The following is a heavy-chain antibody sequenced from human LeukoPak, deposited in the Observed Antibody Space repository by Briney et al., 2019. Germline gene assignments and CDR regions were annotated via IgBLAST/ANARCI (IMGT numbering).Heavy chain of an antibody. CDR1: GGSISSYY. CDR3: ARGRYCTATTCDAGGDAFDV. CDR2: IYPRGST. J-gene: IGHJ3*01. V-gene: IGHV4-4*07. Sequence: SETLSLTCTVSGGSISSYYWSWIRQPAGKGLEWIGRIYPRGSTTYNSSLKSRVTMSADTSKNHFSLKLSSLTAADTAVYYCARGRYCTATTCDAGGDAFDVWGQGTMATVSS. D-gene: IGHD2-2*01.